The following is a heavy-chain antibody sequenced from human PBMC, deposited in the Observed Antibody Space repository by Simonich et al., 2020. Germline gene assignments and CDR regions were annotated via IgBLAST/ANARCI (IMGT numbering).Heavy chain of an antibody. D-gene: IGHD6-13*01. J-gene: IGHJ3*02. CDR1: GGSISSSSYY. V-gene: IGHV4-39*01. CDR3: ARHAGFAFDI. Sequence: QLQLQESGPGLVKPSETLSLTCTVSGGSISSSSYYWGWIRQPPGKGLEWIGSIYYSGRTYDNPSHKGRVTISVDTSKNQFSLKLSSVTAADTAVYYCARHAGFAFDIWGQGTMVTVSS. CDR2: IYYSGRT.